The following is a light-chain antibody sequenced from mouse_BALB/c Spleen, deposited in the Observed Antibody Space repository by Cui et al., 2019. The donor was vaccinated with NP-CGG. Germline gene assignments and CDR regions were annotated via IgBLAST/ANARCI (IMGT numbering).Light chain of an antibody. V-gene: IGLV1*01. J-gene: IGLJ1*01. Sequence: QAVVTQESALTTSPGETVTLTCRSSTGPVTTYNYANWVKEKPDHLFTGLIGGTNNRVPGVPARFSGSLIGDKAALTITGAQTEDEAIYFCALWYSNHWVFGGGTKLTVL. CDR1: TGPVTTYNY. CDR3: ALWYSNHWV. CDR2: GTN.